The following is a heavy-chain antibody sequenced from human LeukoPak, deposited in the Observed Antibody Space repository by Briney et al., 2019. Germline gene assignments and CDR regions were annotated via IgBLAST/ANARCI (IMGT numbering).Heavy chain of an antibody. CDR3: ATHAVGVAVPGYFDY. CDR1: GITFSSYA. CDR2: ISGSGGST. D-gene: IGHD6-19*01. J-gene: IGHJ4*03. V-gene: IGHV3-23*01. Sequence: GGSLRLSCAASGITFSSYAMSCVRQAPGKGLGWVSAISGSGGSTYYADSVKGRFTISRDNSKNTLYLQMNSLRAEDTAVYYCATHAVGVAVPGYFDYWGHGTLVTVSS.